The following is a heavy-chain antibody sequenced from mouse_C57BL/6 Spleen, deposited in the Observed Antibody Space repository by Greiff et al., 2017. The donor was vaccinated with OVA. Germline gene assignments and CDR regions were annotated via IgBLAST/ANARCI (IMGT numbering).Heavy chain of an antibody. CDR2: IYPGSGST. J-gene: IGHJ2*01. Sequence: QVQLQQPGAELVKPGASVKMSCKASGYTFTSYWITWVKQRPGQGLEWIGDIYPGSGSTNYNEKFKSKATLTVDTSSSTAYMQLSSLTSEDSAVYYCAREGGDYYGSSSTLPDWGQGTTLTVSS. D-gene: IGHD1-1*01. V-gene: IGHV1-55*01. CDR3: AREGGDYYGSSSTLPD. CDR1: GYTFTSYW.